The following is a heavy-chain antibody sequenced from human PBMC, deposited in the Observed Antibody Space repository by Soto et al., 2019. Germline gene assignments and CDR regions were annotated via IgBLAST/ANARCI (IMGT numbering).Heavy chain of an antibody. CDR2: ISGSGGST. J-gene: IGHJ6*02. CDR1: GFTFSSYA. D-gene: IGHD6-13*01. CDR3: AKDRTIAAAGTWGMDV. Sequence: EVPLLESGGGLVQPGGSLRLSCAASGFTFSSYAMSWVRQAPGKGLEWVSAISGSGGSTYYADSVKGRFTISRDNSKKPLYLQMNSLRDEDTAVYYCAKDRTIAAAGTWGMDVWGQGTTVTVSS. V-gene: IGHV3-23*01.